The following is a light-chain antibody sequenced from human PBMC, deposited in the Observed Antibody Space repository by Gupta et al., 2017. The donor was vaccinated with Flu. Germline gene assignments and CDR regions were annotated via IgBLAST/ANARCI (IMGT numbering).Light chain of an antibody. CDR2: EDN. V-gene: IGLV2-23*01. J-gene: IGLJ3*02. CDR3: CSYAGSNTWV. Sequence: SALPQPASVSGSPAQSITISLTTNNAVASYNVLSWYQQYPGRAPKLIIYEDNKRPSGISDRFSGSKSGNLASLTISGLQPEDEADYYCCSYAGSNTWVFAGGTKLTVL. CDR1: NNAVASYNV.